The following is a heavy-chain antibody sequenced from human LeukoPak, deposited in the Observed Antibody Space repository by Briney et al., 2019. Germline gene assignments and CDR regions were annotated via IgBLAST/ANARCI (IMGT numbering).Heavy chain of an antibody. CDR3: ASKLSGGSSDY. J-gene: IGHJ4*02. D-gene: IGHD2-15*01. V-gene: IGHV3-21*01. CDR1: GFTFSSYS. CDR2: ISTNSNYI. Sequence: PXRSLRLSCAASGFTFSSYSMNWVRQAPGKGLEWVSSISTNSNYIYYADSVKGRFTISRDNAKNSLYLQMNSLRAEDTAVYYCASKLSGGSSDYWGQGTLVTVSS.